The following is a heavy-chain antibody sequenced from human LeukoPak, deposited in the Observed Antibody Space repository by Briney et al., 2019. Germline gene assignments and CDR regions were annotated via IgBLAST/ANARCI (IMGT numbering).Heavy chain of an antibody. D-gene: IGHD3-10*01. J-gene: IGHJ4*02. CDR3: ARDVGFGELYFDY. CDR1: GFTFSSYS. Sequence: GGSLRLSCAASGFTFSSYSMNWVRQAPGKGLEWVSSISSSSSYIYYADSVKGRFTISRDNAKNSLYLQMNSLRAEDTAVYYCARDVGFGELYFDYWGQGTLVTVSS. V-gene: IGHV3-21*01. CDR2: ISSSSSYI.